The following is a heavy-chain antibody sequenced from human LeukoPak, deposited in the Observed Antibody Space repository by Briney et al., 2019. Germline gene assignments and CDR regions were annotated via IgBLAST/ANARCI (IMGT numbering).Heavy chain of an antibody. D-gene: IGHD3-3*01. V-gene: IGHV4-59*01. CDR3: ARDPITISNSDWFDP. CDR2: IYYSGST. Sequence: SETLSLTCTVSGGSISSYYWSWIRQPPGKGLEWIGYIYYSGSTNYNPSLKSRVTISVDTSKNQFSLKLSSVTAADTAVYYCARDPITISNSDWFDPWGQGTLVTVSS. J-gene: IGHJ5*02. CDR1: GGSISSYY.